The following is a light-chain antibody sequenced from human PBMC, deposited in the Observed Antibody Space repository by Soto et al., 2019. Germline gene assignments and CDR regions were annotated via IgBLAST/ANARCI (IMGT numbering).Light chain of an antibody. V-gene: IGLV2-18*01. CDR2: EAR. J-gene: IGLJ1*01. CDR1: SSDVGAYNY. Sequence: QSALTQPPSASGSPGQSVAISCTGTSSDVGAYNYVCWYQQPPGTAPKLIIYEARNRPSGVPDRFSGSKSGNTASLTISGLQAADEADYYCSLYTSENTYVFGTGTKVTVL. CDR3: SLYTSENTYV.